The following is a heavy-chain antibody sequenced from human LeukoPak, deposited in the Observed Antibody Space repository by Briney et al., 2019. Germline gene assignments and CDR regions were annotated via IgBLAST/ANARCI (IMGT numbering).Heavy chain of an antibody. V-gene: IGHV1-58*01. Sequence: ASVKVSCKASGFTFTSSAVQWVRQARGQRLEWIGWIVVGSGNTNYAQKFQERVTITRDMSTSTAYMELSSLRSEDTAVYYCAADGAYYDSFLDAFDIWGQGTMVTVSS. CDR2: IVVGSGNT. CDR1: GFTFTSSA. D-gene: IGHD3-22*01. CDR3: AADGAYYDSFLDAFDI. J-gene: IGHJ3*02.